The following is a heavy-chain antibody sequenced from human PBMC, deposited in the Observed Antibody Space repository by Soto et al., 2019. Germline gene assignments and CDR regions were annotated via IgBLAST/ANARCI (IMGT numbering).Heavy chain of an antibody. CDR1: GDTFSSYA. V-gene: IGHV1-69*13. CDR3: ARAFDTSGYLNWYGP. J-gene: IGHJ5*02. Sequence: ASVKVSFKASGDTFSSYASSWVRQAPGQGLEWMGGIIPMYGTGNYAQEFQDRVNITADESTSTVYMELSGLRSEDTAVYYCARAFDTSGYLNWYGPWGQGTLVTVSS. D-gene: IGHD3-22*01. CDR2: IIPMYGTG.